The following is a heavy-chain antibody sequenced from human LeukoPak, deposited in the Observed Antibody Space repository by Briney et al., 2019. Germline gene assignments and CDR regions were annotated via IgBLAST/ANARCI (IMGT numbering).Heavy chain of an antibody. J-gene: IGHJ3*02. Sequence: GGSLRLSCAASGFAFSTYAMHWVRQAPGKGLEWVAVISYDGSNKYYADSVKGRFTISRDNSKNTLYLQMNSLRAEDTAVYYCARYYCSSTSCPHDAFDIWGQGTMVTVSS. D-gene: IGHD2-2*01. CDR1: GFAFSTYA. CDR3: ARYYCSSTSCPHDAFDI. V-gene: IGHV3-30*04. CDR2: ISYDGSNK.